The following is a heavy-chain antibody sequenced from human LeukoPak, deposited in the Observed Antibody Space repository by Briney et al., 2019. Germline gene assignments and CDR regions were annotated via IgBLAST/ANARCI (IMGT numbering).Heavy chain of an antibody. CDR2: INGHSDAI. CDR1: GFTFDTYS. Sequence: PGGSLRLSRAASGFTFDTYSMNWVRQAPGKGLEWVSYINGHSDAIYYADSAKGRFTISRDNAKNSLYLQMNSLRAEDTAVYYCARDLPSGYSIDYWGQGTLVTVSS. V-gene: IGHV3-48*01. CDR3: ARDLPSGYSIDY. D-gene: IGHD2-15*01. J-gene: IGHJ4*02.